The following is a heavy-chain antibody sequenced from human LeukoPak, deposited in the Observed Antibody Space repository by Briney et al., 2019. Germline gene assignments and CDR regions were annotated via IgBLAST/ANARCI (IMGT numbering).Heavy chain of an antibody. V-gene: IGHV6-1*01. Sequence: SHTLSLTCAISGDSVSSNSAAWNWIRQSPSRGLEWLGRTYYRSKWYNDYAGSVKSRITINPDTSKNQFSLQLNSVTPEDTAVYYCARISGGYSYGDDAFDIWGQGTMVTVSS. CDR1: GDSVSSNSAA. J-gene: IGHJ3*02. CDR3: ARISGGYSYGDDAFDI. CDR2: TYYRSKWYN. D-gene: IGHD5-18*01.